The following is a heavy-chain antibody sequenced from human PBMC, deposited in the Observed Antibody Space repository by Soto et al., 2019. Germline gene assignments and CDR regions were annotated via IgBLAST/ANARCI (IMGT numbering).Heavy chain of an antibody. CDR1: GFTFSSYG. CDR3: ARGGDIVVVPAAMRGDAFDI. CDR2: IWYDGSNK. V-gene: IGHV3-33*01. J-gene: IGHJ3*02. D-gene: IGHD2-2*01. Sequence: GGSLRLSCAASGFTFSSYGMHWVRQAPGKGLEWVAVIWYDGSNKYYADSVKGRFTISRDNSKNTLYLQMNSLRAEDTAVYYCARGGDIVVVPAAMRGDAFDIWGQGTMVTVSS.